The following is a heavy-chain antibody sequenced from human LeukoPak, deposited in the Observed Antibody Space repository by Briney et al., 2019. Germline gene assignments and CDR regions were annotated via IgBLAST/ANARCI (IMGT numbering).Heavy chain of an antibody. CDR2: IYYSGST. D-gene: IGHD3-16*01. Sequence: SETLSLTCTVSGGPISSYYWSWIRQPPGKGLEWIGYIYYSGSTNYNPSLKSRVTISVDTSKNQFSLKLSSVTAADTAVYYCAGGVGDAKHHDAFDIWGQGTMVTVSS. J-gene: IGHJ3*02. V-gene: IGHV4-59*01. CDR1: GGPISSYY. CDR3: AGGVGDAKHHDAFDI.